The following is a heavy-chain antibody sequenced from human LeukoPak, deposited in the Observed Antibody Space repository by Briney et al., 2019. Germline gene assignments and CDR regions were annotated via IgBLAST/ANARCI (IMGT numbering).Heavy chain of an antibody. CDR2: INHSGST. Sequence: SETLSLTCAVYGGSFSGYYWSWIRQPPGKGLEWIGEINHSGSTNYNPSLKRRVTISVDTSKNQFSLNLSSVTAADTAVYYCARNEGRLVVPADMGGGLDYWGQGTLVTVSS. D-gene: IGHD2-2*01. V-gene: IGHV4-34*01. CDR3: ARNEGRLVVPADMGGGLDY. CDR1: GGSFSGYY. J-gene: IGHJ4*02.